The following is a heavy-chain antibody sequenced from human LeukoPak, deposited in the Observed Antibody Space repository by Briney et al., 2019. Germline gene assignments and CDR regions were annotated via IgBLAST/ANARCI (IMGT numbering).Heavy chain of an antibody. CDR3: ARDPGQYYDILTGYYTPYYFDY. CDR2: ISTYNGDT. CDR1: GYTFTSYG. J-gene: IGHJ4*02. V-gene: IGHV1-18*01. Sequence: ASVKVSCKASGYTFTSYGISWVRQAPGQGLEWMGWISTYNGDTDYAQKLQGRVTMTTDTSTSTAYMELRSLRSDDTAVHYCARDPGQYYDILTGYYTPYYFDYWGQGTLVTVSP. D-gene: IGHD3-9*01.